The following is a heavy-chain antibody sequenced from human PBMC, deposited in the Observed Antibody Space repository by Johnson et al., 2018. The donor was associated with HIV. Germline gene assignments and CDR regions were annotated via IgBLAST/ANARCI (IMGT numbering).Heavy chain of an antibody. J-gene: IGHJ3*02. V-gene: IGHV3-53*01. CDR3: ARGGSRTTIFRVDSNMGAFDI. Sequence: VLLVESGGGLIQPGGSLRLSCAASGFTVSSNYMSWVRQAPGKGLEWVSGINRNGGSTGYADSVKGRFTISRDNAKNSLYVQMNSLRAGDTAVYYCARGGSRTTIFRVDSNMGAFDIWGQGTMVTVSS. D-gene: IGHD3-3*01. CDR2: INRNGGST. CDR1: GFTVSSNY.